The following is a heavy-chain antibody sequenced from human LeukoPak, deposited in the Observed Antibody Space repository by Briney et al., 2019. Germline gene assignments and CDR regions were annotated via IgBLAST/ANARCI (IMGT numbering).Heavy chain of an antibody. CDR1: GGSISSYY. CDR3: ARVNTAMVTGFDY. V-gene: IGHV4-4*07. D-gene: IGHD5-18*01. CDR2: IYTSGST. J-gene: IGHJ4*02. Sequence: SETLSLISTVSGGSISSYYWSWIRQPAGKGLEWIGRIYTSGSTNYNPSLKSRVTMSVHTSKNQFSLKLSSVTAADTAVYYCARVNTAMVTGFDYWGQGTLVTVSS.